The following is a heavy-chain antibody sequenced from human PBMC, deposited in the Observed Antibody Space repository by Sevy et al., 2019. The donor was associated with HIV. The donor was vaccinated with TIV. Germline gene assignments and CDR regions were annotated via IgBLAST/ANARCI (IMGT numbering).Heavy chain of an antibody. Sequence: GGSLRLSCAASGFTLNSYWMSWVRQAPGKGLEWVANLKQDGSVKYYVDSVKGRFTISRDNARNLVYLQMSSLTAEDTALYYGGRAIAADASLWGQGTLVTVSS. J-gene: IGHJ4*02. V-gene: IGHV3-7*01. D-gene: IGHD6-13*01. CDR2: LKQDGSVK. CDR3: GRAIAADASL. CDR1: GFTLNSYW.